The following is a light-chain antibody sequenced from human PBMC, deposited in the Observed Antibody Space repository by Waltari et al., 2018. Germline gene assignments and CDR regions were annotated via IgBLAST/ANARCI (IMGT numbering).Light chain of an antibody. V-gene: IGKV1-9*01. Sequence: DIQLTQSPSFLSGSVGDRVTITCRASQDMRSYLAWYQQKPGKAPKLLIYDASNLQSGVPSRFSGGGSGTEFTLTISSLQPEDFATYYWQQFSTYPLTFGGGTKVDIK. J-gene: IGKJ4*01. CDR1: QDMRSY. CDR2: DAS. CDR3: QQFSTYPLT.